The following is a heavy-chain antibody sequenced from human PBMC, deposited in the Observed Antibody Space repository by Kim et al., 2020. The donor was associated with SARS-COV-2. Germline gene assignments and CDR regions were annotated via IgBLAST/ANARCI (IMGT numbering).Heavy chain of an antibody. V-gene: IGHV3-30*18. J-gene: IGHJ4*01. CDR2: ICIDESNK. CDR3: AKRQGCLNHYFHE. Sequence: GGSLRLSCAASGFTFSSSSMNWVRQAPGKGLEWVSVICIDESNKYYAESVKGRFTISRDNAKNTLYLQMNSLRAEDTAVYYCAKRQGCLNHYFHEW. D-gene: IGHD2-15*01. CDR1: GFTFSSSS.